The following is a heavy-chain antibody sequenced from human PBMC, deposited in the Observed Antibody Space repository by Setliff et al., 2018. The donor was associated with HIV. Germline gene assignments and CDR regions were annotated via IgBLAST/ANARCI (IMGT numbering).Heavy chain of an antibody. D-gene: IGHD1-7*01. Sequence: ASVKVSCKASGYTFTDYYIHWVRQAPGQGLEWMGRINPKSGGTNYVQKFQGRVTMTRDTSINTAYMELSRLRSDDTAVYYCAKDRTGTGTTLHVWGKGTTVTGLL. CDR2: INPKSGGT. CDR1: GYTFTDYY. V-gene: IGHV1-2*06. CDR3: AKDRTGTGTTLHV. J-gene: IGHJ6*04.